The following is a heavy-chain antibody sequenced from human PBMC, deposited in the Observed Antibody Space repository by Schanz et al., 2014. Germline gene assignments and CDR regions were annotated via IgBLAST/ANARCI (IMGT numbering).Heavy chain of an antibody. CDR2: LTGSGTTT. Sequence: EVQLLESGGGLVQPGGSLRLSCAASGFSFRKSAMSWVRQAPGKGLEWVSALTGSGTTTYYADSVKGRFTISRDNSMNTVYLQMNSLRSDDAAVYYCARAQGVIRLYYGVDVWGQGTLVTVSS. V-gene: IGHV3-23*01. J-gene: IGHJ6*02. CDR1: GFSFRKSA. CDR3: ARAQGVIRLYYGVDV. D-gene: IGHD3-10*01.